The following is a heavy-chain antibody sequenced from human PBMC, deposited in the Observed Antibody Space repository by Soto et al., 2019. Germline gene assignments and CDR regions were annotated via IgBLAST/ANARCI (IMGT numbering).Heavy chain of an antibody. CDR2: ISTSGRDT. CDR1: GFDFSDYY. J-gene: IGHJ4*02. CDR3: ARWLEVLTTSDS. Sequence: GGSLRLSCAASGFDFSDYYMTWIRQAPGKGLEWISYISTSGRDTEYADSVKGRFLISRDNAKRSLYLQMNSLRVEDTAVYYCARWLEVLTTSDSWGQGTLVTVSS. D-gene: IGHD3-22*01. V-gene: IGHV3-11*06.